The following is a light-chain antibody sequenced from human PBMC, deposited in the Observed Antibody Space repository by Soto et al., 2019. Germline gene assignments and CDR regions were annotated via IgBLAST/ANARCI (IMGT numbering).Light chain of an antibody. CDR3: QQYGSSPPYT. Sequence: EIVMTQSPATLSVSPGERATLSCRASQSVKSNLAWYQQKPGQAPRLLVYGASTGATGIPARFSGSGSGTEFTLTISSLQSEDFAIYYCQQYGSSPPYTFGQGTKLEIK. J-gene: IGKJ2*01. CDR2: GAS. CDR1: QSVKSN. V-gene: IGKV3-15*01.